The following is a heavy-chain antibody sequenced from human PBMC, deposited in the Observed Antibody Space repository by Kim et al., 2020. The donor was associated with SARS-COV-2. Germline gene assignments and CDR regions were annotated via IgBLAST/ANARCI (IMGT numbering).Heavy chain of an antibody. J-gene: IGHJ5*02. Sequence: YSPSFQGQVTISADKSISTAYLQWSSLKASDTAMYYCARRLIGRKNWFDPWGQGTLVTVSS. V-gene: IGHV5-51*01. D-gene: IGHD3-22*01. CDR3: ARRLIGRKNWFDP.